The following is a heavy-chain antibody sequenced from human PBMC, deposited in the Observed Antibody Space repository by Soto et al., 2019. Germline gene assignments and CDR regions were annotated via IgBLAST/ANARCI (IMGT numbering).Heavy chain of an antibody. CDR1: GFTFSSYG. V-gene: IGHV3-33*01. D-gene: IGHD3-22*01. CDR2: IWYDGSNK. CDR3: AREAYAGSGYSSGRWYFDL. J-gene: IGHJ2*01. Sequence: QVQLVESGGGVVQPGRSLRLSCAASGFTFSSYGMHWVRQAPGKGLEWVAVIWYDGSNKYYADSVKGRFTISRDNSKNTLYLQMTSLRAEDTAFYYCAREAYAGSGYSSGRWYFDLWGRGTLVTVSS.